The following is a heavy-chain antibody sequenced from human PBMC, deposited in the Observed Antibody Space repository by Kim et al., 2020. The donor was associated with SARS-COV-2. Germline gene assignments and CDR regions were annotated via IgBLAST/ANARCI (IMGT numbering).Heavy chain of an antibody. CDR2: IIPIFGTA. CDR1: GGTFSSYA. J-gene: IGHJ4*02. V-gene: IGHV1-69*13. D-gene: IGHD4-17*01. CDR3: ARVPRPYGGNDYYFDY. Sequence: SVKVSCKASGGTFSSYAISWVRQAPGQGLEWMGGIIPIFGTANYAQKFQGRVTITADESTSTAYMELSSLRSEDTAVYYCARVPRPYGGNDYYFDYWGQGTLVTVSS.